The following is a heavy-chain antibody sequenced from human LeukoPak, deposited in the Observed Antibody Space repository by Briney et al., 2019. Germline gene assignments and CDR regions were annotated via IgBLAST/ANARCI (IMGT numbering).Heavy chain of an antibody. V-gene: IGHV3-9*03. CDR2: ISWDSSSV. D-gene: IGHD2-15*01. J-gene: IGHJ3*02. CDR3: AKDVGGPLADAFDI. CDR1: GFTFRDYA. Sequence: SGGSRRLSCAASGFTFRDYAMYWVRHAPGKGLEWVSGISWDSSSVAYADSVKGRFTISRDNAKNSLYLQMNSLRAEDMALYYCAKDVGGPLADAFDIWGQGTMVTVSS.